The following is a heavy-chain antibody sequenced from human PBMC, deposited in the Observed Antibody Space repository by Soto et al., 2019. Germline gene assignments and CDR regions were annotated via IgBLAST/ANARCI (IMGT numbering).Heavy chain of an antibody. CDR1: GVTLGDYA. V-gene: IGHV3-49*03. CDR3: TKYTYTSRYAYYGMDV. Sequence: GGSLGLCCTTSGVTLGDYAMSWSRQAPGKGLEWVGVIRSKAYGGTTDYAASVKGRFTISRDDSRSIAYLQMNSLKSEDTGVYYCTKYTYTSRYAYYGMDVWGHGTTVTVSS. J-gene: IGHJ6*02. CDR2: IRSKAYGGTT. D-gene: IGHD6-13*01.